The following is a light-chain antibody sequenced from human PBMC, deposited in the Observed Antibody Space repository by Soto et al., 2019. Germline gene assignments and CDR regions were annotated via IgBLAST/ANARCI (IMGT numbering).Light chain of an antibody. J-gene: IGKJ1*01. CDR3: QQWHNTWT. V-gene: IGKV1-39*01. Sequence: DIQMTQSPSSLSASVGDRVTITCRASQSVSRYLNWYQQKPGKAPKPLIYAASSLQSGVPSRFSGSGSGKDFTLTISSLQPEDGATYYCQQWHNTWTVGQGPKVEIK. CDR1: QSVSRY. CDR2: AAS.